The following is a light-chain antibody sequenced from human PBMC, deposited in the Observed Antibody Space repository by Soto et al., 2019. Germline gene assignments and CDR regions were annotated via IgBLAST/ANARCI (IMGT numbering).Light chain of an antibody. CDR3: QQYNNWTRT. CDR2: GAS. J-gene: IGKJ1*01. CDR1: QSVRSN. Sequence: EIVMTQSPATLSVSPGERATLSGRASQSVRSNLAWYQQKPGQAPRLLIYGASTRDTGIPARFSGSGSGTEFTLTISSLQSEDFAVYYCQQYNNWTRTFGQGTQVDIK. V-gene: IGKV3-15*01.